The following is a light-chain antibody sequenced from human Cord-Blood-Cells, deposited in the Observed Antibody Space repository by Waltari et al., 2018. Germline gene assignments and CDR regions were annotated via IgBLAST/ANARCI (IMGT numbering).Light chain of an antibody. CDR2: AAS. V-gene: IGKV1-NL1*01. CDR1: QGMSNS. CDR3: QQYYSTPFT. J-gene: IGKJ3*01. Sequence: DIQMTQSPSSLSSSVGDRVTIHCRASQGMSNSLAWYQQKPGKAPKLLLYAASRLESGVPSRFSGSGSGTDYTLTISSLQPEDFATYYCQQYYSTPFTFGPGTKVDI.